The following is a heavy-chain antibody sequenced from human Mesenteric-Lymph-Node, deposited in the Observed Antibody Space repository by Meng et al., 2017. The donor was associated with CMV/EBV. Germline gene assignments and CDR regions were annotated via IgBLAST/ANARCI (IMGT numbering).Heavy chain of an antibody. CDR3: VRDRIPATGYYSMGA. J-gene: IGHJ6*02. D-gene: IGHD6-13*01. CDR1: GFSFDDYA. Sequence: GGSLRLSCAASGFSFDDYAMHWVRQGPGKGLEWVSLINRDGGSTSYGDSVKGRFIISRDNSKNSLYLQMNSLRAEDTALYYCVRDRIPATGYYSMGAWSQGTRVTVSS. CDR2: INRDGGST. V-gene: IGHV3-43D*03.